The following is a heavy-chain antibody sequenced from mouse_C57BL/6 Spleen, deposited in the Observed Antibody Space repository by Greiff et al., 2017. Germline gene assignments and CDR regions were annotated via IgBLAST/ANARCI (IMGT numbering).Heavy chain of an antibody. Sequence: QVQLQQSGAELVKPGASVKMSCKASGYTFTDYYITWVKQRPGQGLEWIGKIGPGSGSTYYNEKFKGKATLTADKSSSTAYMQLSSLTSEDSAVYFCASANWVYAMDYWGQGTSDTVSS. CDR3: ASANWVYAMDY. CDR2: IGPGSGST. V-gene: IGHV1-77*01. J-gene: IGHJ4*01. D-gene: IGHD4-1*01. CDR1: GYTFTDYY.